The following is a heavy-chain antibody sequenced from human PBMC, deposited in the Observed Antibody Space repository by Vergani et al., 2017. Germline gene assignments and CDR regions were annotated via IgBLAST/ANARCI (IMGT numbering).Heavy chain of an antibody. J-gene: IGHJ4*02. Sequence: EVHLLESGGGLVQPGGSLRLSCAASGFTFSNHAMSWVRQAPGKGLEWVSGVSGSGGTTYYADSVKGRFTISRDNSKNTLYLQMNSLRAEDTAVYYCATXPYYDISKLFFDYWGQGTLVTVSS. CDR1: GFTFSNHA. CDR3: ATXPYYDISKLFFDY. D-gene: IGHD3-9*01. CDR2: VSGSGGTT. V-gene: IGHV3-23*01.